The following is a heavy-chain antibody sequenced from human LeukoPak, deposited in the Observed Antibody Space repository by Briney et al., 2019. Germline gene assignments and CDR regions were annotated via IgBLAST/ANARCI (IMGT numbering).Heavy chain of an antibody. CDR1: GFTFSSYS. Sequence: PGGSLRLSCAASGFTFSSYSMNWVRQAPGKGLEWVSYISSSSSTIYYADSVKGRFTISRDNAKNSLYLQMNSLRDEDTAVYYCARDMYSYTTYYFDYWGQGTLVTVSS. V-gene: IGHV3-48*02. CDR2: ISSSSSTI. J-gene: IGHJ4*02. D-gene: IGHD5-18*01. CDR3: ARDMYSYTTYYFDY.